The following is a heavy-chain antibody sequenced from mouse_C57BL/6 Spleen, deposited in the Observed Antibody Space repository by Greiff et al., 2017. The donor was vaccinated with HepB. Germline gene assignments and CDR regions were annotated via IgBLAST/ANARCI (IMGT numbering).Heavy chain of an antibody. CDR2: IRNKANGYTT. D-gene: IGHD2-9*01. V-gene: IGHV7-3*01. Sequence: EVQGVESGGGLVQPGGSLSLSCAASGFTFTDYYMSWVRQPPGKALEWLGFIRNKANGYTTEYSASVKGRFTISRDNSQSILYLQMNALRAEDSATYYCASFYGYDVGFDYWGQGTTLTVFS. CDR3: ASFYGYDVGFDY. J-gene: IGHJ2*01. CDR1: GFTFTDYY.